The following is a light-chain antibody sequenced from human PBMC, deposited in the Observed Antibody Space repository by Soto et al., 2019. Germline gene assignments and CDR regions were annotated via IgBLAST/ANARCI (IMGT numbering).Light chain of an antibody. CDR1: SSNIGAGYD. V-gene: IGLV1-40*01. CDR3: QSFDSSLSASV. J-gene: IGLJ2*01. Sequence: QLVLTQPPSVSGAPGQRVTISCTGSSSNIGAGYDVHWYQQLPGTAPKLLIYGNNDRPSGVPDRFSGSKSGTSASLAITGLQAEDEADYYCQSFDSSLSASVFSAGTKVTVL. CDR2: GNN.